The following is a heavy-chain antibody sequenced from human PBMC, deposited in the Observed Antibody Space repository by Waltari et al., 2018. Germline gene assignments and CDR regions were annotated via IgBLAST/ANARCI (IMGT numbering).Heavy chain of an antibody. CDR3: AKADDYTYYYGMDV. D-gene: IGHD4-4*01. J-gene: IGHJ6*02. CDR2: ISYDVTHK. Sequence: VQLVESGGGVVQAGRSLRLSCAASGFTFSDYGMHWVRQAPGKGLEWVAVISYDVTHKIYADSVKGRFTISRDNSKNTLFLHMSGLRAEDSGVYYCAKADDYTYYYGMDVWGQGTTVTVS. CDR1: GFTFSDYG. V-gene: IGHV3-30*18.